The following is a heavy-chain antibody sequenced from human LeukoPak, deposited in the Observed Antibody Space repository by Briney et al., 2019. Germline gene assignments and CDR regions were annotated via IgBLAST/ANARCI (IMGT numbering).Heavy chain of an antibody. CDR1: GVSISGSY. CDR3: ARKTTGTMSPYSDY. CDR2: IYYSGTT. J-gene: IGHJ4*02. D-gene: IGHD1-1*01. V-gene: IGHV4-59*01. Sequence: PSETLSLTCTVSGVSISGSYWSWIRQLPGKELEWIGYIYYSGTTNYNPSLKSRVTISVDTSRNQFSLKLSSVTAADTAVYYCARKTTGTMSPYSDYWGQGTLVTVSS.